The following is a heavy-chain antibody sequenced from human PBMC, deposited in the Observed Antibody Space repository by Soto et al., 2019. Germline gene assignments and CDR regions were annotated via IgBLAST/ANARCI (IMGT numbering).Heavy chain of an antibody. CDR2: ITWNGRNT. V-gene: IGHV3-20*04. CDR1: GFNFDDYA. Sequence: EVQLVESGGGVVRPGGYLRLSCAASGFNFDDYAMSWVRQVPGKGLEWVSGITWNGRNTGYVDSVKGRFTISRDNAKNSLYLQMNSLRAEDTAFYYCVRVRAWLDGDYLGGDAFDIWGQGTMVTVSS. J-gene: IGHJ3*02. CDR3: VRVRAWLDGDYLGGDAFDI. D-gene: IGHD4-17*01.